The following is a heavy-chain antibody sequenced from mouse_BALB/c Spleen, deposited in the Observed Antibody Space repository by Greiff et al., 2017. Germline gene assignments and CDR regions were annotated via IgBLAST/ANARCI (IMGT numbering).Heavy chain of an antibody. D-gene: IGHD1-2*01. CDR1: GFTFSSYA. CDR3: ATYYGTDAMDY. V-gene: IGHV5-9-4*01. CDR2: ISSGGSYT. Sequence: EVMLVESGGGLVKPGGSLKLSCAASGFTFSSYAMSWVRQSPEKRLEWVAEISSGGSYTYYPDTVTGRFTISRDNAKNTLYLEMSSLRSEDTAMYYCATYYGTDAMDYWGQGTSVTVSS. J-gene: IGHJ4*01.